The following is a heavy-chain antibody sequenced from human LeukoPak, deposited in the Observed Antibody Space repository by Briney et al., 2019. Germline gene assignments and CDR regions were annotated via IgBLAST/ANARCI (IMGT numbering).Heavy chain of an antibody. D-gene: IGHD3-22*01. CDR1: GFTFSSYA. V-gene: IGHV3-30-3*01. J-gene: IGHJ4*01. CDR3: ARDRGSSGYYLDY. Sequence: GGSLRLSCAASGFTFSSYAMHWVRQAPGKGLEWVAVISYDGSNKYYADSVKGRFTISRDNSKNTLYLQMNSLRAEDTAVYYCARDRGSSGYYLDYWGQEPWSPSPQ. CDR2: ISYDGSNK.